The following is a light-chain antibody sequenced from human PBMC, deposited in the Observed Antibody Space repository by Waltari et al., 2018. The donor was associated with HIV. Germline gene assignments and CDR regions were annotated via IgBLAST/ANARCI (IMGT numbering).Light chain of an antibody. Sequence: QSALTQPRSVSGSPGQSVTMSCSGTSSDVGGYNYGSWYQQHPGKAPKLMIYDVNKWPSGVPDRFSGSKSGNTASLTISGLQAEDEADYYCCSYAGSYSYVVLGGGTKLTVL. J-gene: IGLJ2*01. CDR3: CSYAGSYSYVV. CDR1: SSDVGGYNY. CDR2: DVN. V-gene: IGLV2-11*01.